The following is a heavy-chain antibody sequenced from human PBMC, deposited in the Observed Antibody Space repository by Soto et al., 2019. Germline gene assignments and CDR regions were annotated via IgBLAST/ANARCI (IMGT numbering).Heavy chain of an antibody. CDR2: IYYSGST. CDR3: ARLYGDYQYYFDY. V-gene: IGHV4-39*01. D-gene: IGHD4-17*01. Sequence: SLTCTVSGGSISSSSYYWGWIRQPPGKGLEWIGSIYYSGSTYYNPSLKSRVTISVDTSKNQFSLKLSSVTAADTAVYYCARLYGDYQYYFDYWGQGPLVTVSS. J-gene: IGHJ4*02. CDR1: GGSISSSSYY.